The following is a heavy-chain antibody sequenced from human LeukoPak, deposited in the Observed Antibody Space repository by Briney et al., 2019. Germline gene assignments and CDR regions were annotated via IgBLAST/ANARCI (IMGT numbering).Heavy chain of an antibody. J-gene: IGHJ4*02. V-gene: IGHV3-30*02. Sequence: GGSLRLSCAASGFTFSSYGMHWVRQAPGKGLEWVAFIRYDGSNKYYADSVKGRFTISRDNSKNTLYLQMNSLRAEDTAVYYCAKDPIAAAARGNYFDYWGQGTLVTVSS. CDR1: GFTFSSYG. CDR3: AKDPIAAAARGNYFDY. CDR2: IRYDGSNK. D-gene: IGHD6-13*01.